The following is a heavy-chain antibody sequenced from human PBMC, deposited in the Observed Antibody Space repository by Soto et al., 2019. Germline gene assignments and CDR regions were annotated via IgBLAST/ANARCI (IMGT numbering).Heavy chain of an antibody. V-gene: IGHV4-31*03. Sequence: QVQLQESGPGLVKPSQTLSLTCTVSGGSISSGGYYWSWIRQHPGKGLEWIGYIYYSGSTSYNPSLKSRVTISVDTSKNQFSLKLSSVTAADTAVYYCARYVVLGGYFQHWGQGTLVTVSS. CDR1: GGSISSGGYY. CDR2: IYYSGST. J-gene: IGHJ1*01. D-gene: IGHD2-15*01. CDR3: ARYVVLGGYFQH.